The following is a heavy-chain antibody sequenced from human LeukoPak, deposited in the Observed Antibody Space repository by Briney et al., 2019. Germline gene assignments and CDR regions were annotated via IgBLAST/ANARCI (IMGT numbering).Heavy chain of an antibody. V-gene: IGHV1-2*02. CDR1: GYTFTGYY. CDR3: AREATVTIGY. J-gene: IGHJ4*02. D-gene: IGHD4-11*01. CDR2: INPNSGGT. Sequence: ASVKVSCKASGYTFTGYYMHWVRQAPGQGLEWMGWINPNSGGTNYAQKFQGRVTMTRDTSISTAHMELSRLRSDDTAVYYCAREATVTIGYWGQGTLVTVSS.